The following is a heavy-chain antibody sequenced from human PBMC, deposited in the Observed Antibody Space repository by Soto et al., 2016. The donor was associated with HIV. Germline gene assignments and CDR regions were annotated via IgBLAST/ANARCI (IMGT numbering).Heavy chain of an antibody. CDR2: ISGSGDST. D-gene: IGHD5-12*01. CDR1: GFTFNNYA. CDR3: AKVWWLRLGAFDI. V-gene: IGHV3-23*01. J-gene: IGHJ3*02. Sequence: EVQLLESGGGLVQPGGSLRLSCTASGFTFNNYAMSWVRQAPGKGLEWVSTISGSGDSTYYADSVKGRFTISRDNSKNTLYVQTNSLRAEDTAVYYCAKVWWLRLGAFDIWGQGTMVTVSS.